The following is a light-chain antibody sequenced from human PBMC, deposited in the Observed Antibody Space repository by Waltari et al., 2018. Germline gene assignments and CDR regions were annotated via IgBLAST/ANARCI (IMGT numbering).Light chain of an antibody. J-gene: IGLJ3*02. CDR1: SSDVGFYNL. V-gene: IGLV2-23*02. Sequence: QSALTQPASVSGSPGPSITIPCTGTSSDVGFYNLVPWYQQHPDKAPKLLVYEVIERPSGVSNRFSGSKSGNTASLTISGLQAEDEADYYCCSYVGRNIWVFGGGTKVTVL. CDR2: EVI. CDR3: CSYVGRNIWV.